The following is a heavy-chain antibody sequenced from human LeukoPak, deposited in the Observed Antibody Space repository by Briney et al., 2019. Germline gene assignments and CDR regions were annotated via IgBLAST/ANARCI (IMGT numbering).Heavy chain of an antibody. J-gene: IGHJ3*02. D-gene: IGHD4-23*01. Sequence: SETLSLTCTVSGGSISTYYWSWIRQPPGKGLEWIGCIYYTGSANCNPSLKSRGTISVDTSKNQFSLKLSSVTAADTAVYYCARGSITVVPAFDIWGQGTMFTVSS. CDR3: ARGSITVVPAFDI. V-gene: IGHV4-59*12. CDR2: IYYTGSA. CDR1: GGSISTYY.